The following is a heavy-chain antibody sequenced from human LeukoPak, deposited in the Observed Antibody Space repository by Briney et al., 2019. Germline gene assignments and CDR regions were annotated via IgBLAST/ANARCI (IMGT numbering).Heavy chain of an antibody. V-gene: IGHV3-30*04. CDR3: ARVHIGNYGEYDH. J-gene: IGHJ4*02. CDR1: GFTFSSYT. CDR2: ISYDGSNK. Sequence: GRSLRLSCAASGFTFSSYTMHWVRQAPGKGLGWVALISYDGSNKYYADSVKGRFTISRDTSKNTLYLQMNSLRAEDTAVYYCARVHIGNYGEYDHWGQGTLVTVSS. D-gene: IGHD2-21*01.